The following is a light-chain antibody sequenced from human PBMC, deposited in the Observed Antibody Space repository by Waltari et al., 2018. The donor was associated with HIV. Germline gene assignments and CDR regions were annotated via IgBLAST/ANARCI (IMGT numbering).Light chain of an antibody. CDR3: QQYGSSPRT. V-gene: IGKV3-20*01. CDR1: QSVSSSY. Sequence: EIVLTQSPGTLSLSPAERATLSCRASQSVSSSYLAWYQQNPGQAPRHLFYGASSRATGIPDRFRCSGAGTDFTLTNSRLEPVDFAVYYGQQYGSSPRTFGGGTKVEIK. CDR2: GAS. J-gene: IGKJ4*01.